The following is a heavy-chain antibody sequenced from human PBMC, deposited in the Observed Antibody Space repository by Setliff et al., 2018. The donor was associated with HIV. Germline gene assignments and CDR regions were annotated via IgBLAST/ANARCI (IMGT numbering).Heavy chain of an antibody. Sequence: GSLRLSCAASGFTFSHYWMHWVRQAPGKGLEWLSYISSSGTTMHYADSVRGRFTISRDNAKNSLYLQMNSLRAEDTAVYYCATSLPPGISYVYDAFDIWGQGTMVTVSS. V-gene: IGHV3-48*04. CDR2: ISSSGTTM. CDR1: GFTFSHYW. J-gene: IGHJ3*02. D-gene: IGHD3-16*01. CDR3: ATSLPPGISYVYDAFDI.